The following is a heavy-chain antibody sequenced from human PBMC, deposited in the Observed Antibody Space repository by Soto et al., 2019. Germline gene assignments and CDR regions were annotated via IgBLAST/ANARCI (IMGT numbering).Heavy chain of an antibody. D-gene: IGHD3-3*01. CDR3: ARGQRFSDWFDP. CDR2: IYSSGNT. J-gene: IGHJ5*02. Sequence: SETLSLTCIVSGGTISGYYWTWVRQPAGKGLEWIGRIYSSGNTKYNPSLQSRVTMSLDTSNNQFSLRLTSVTAADTAVYYCARGQRFSDWFDPWGQGTLVTVSS. V-gene: IGHV4-4*07. CDR1: GGTISGYY.